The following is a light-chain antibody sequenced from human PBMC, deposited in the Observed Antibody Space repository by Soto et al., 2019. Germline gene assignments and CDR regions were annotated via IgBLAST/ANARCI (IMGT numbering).Light chain of an antibody. J-gene: IGKJ1*01. CDR3: QQYGDSPPT. CDR1: QSVSSNS. V-gene: IGKV3-20*01. CDR2: GTS. Sequence: EIVLTQSPGTLSLSPGESATLSCRASQSVSSNSLAWYRRNPGQPPSLLIYGTSTRATDIPHRFSGSGSGTDFTLSITRLEPEEFDVYFCQQYGDSPPTFGQGTKVEVK.